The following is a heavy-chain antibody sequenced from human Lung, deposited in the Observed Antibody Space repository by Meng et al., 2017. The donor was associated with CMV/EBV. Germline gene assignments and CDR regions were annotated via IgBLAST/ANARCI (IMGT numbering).Heavy chain of an antibody. CDR1: GFPFSGHA. Sequence: SXAASGFPFSGHAMHWVRQAPGKGLEWVALMSYDGSKTFYADFVKGRFTISRDNSRNTLYLQMSGLRTDDTAVYYCAKPRSGFVVVPAAIDSWGQGXLVTVSS. CDR2: MSYDGSKT. V-gene: IGHV3-30*04. CDR3: AKPRSGFVVVPAAIDS. D-gene: IGHD2-2*01. J-gene: IGHJ4*02.